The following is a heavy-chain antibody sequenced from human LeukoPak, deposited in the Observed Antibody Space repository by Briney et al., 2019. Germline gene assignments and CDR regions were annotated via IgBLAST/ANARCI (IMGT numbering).Heavy chain of an antibody. CDR3: ANYYKAVAGRGGYYFDY. J-gene: IGHJ4*02. V-gene: IGHV3-23*01. CDR1: GFTFSSYA. CDR2: ISGSGGST. D-gene: IGHD6-19*01. Sequence: PGGSLRLSCAASGFTFSSYAMSWVRQAPGKGLEWVSAISGSGGSTYYADSVKGRFTISRDNSKNTLYLQMNSLRAEDTAVYYCANYYKAVAGRGGYYFDYWGQGTLVTASS.